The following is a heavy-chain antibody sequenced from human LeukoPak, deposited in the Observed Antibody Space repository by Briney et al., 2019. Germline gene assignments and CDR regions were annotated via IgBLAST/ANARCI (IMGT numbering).Heavy chain of an antibody. J-gene: IGHJ6*03. D-gene: IGHD4-23*01. V-gene: IGHV1-46*01. Sequence: GASVKVSCKASGYTFTSYYMHWVRQAPGQGLEWMGIINPSGGSTSYAQKFQGRVTMTRDMSTSTAYMELSRLRSDDTAVYYCAXXSPFHYGGNDFYYYMDVWGKGTTVTVSS. CDR2: INPSGGST. CDR3: AXXSPFHYGGNDFYYYMDV. CDR1: GYTFTSYY.